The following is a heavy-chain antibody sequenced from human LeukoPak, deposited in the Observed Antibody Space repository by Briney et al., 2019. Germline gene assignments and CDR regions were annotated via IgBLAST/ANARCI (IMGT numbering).Heavy chain of an antibody. Sequence: GVSLRLSCAPSGFTFSSYAMSWVRHAPGKGLEWVSAISGIGGSTYYADSVKGRFTISRDNSKNKLYLKMNSLRAEDTAVYYCAKDGVYSGSSMYYFDFWGQGTLVTVPS. CDR2: ISGIGGST. CDR3: AKDGVYSGSSMYYFDF. D-gene: IGHD1-26*01. CDR1: GFTFSSYA. V-gene: IGHV3-23*01. J-gene: IGHJ4*02.